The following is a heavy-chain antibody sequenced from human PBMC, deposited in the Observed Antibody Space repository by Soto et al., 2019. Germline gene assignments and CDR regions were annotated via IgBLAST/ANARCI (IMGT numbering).Heavy chain of an antibody. CDR2: IYWDDDQ. CDR3: VHTPNYRLGGLHY. D-gene: IGHD1-7*01. V-gene: IGHV2-5*02. CDR1: GFSLSATGVG. Sequence: SGPTLVNPTQTLTLTCSLSGFSLSATGVGVGWVRQPRGQALEFLALIYWDDDQKFRPSLRNRLTITKDTSKNEVVLTMTNMDSVDSGTYYCVHTPNYRLGGLHYWGRGTLVTVSS. J-gene: IGHJ4*02.